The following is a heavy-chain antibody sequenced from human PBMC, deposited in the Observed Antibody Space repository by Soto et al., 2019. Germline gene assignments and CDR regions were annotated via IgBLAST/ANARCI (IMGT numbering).Heavy chain of an antibody. CDR3: AKPALWFGELLYYDY. CDR2: ISYDGSNK. D-gene: IGHD3-10*01. CDR1: GFTFSSYG. V-gene: IGHV3-30*18. Sequence: GGSLRLSCAASGFTFSSYGMHWVRQAPGKGLEWVAVISYDGSNKYYADSVKGRFTISRDNSKNTLYLQMNSLKAEDTAVYYCAKPALWFGELLYYDYWGQGTLVTVSS. J-gene: IGHJ4*02.